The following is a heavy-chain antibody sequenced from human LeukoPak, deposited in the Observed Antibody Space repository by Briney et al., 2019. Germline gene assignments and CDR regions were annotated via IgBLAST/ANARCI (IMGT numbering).Heavy chain of an antibody. CDR3: AKDAQRGFDYSNSLEY. CDR2: IWSDGTNK. D-gene: IGHD4-11*01. CDR1: GFTFNHYG. J-gene: IGHJ4*02. Sequence: GESLRLSCAATGFTFNHYGMHWVRQAPGKGLEWVAVIWSDGTNKYYGDSVKGRFTISRVDSENTVYLQMNSLRPEDTGVYYCAKDAQRGFDYSNSLEYWGQGTPVTVST. V-gene: IGHV3-33*06.